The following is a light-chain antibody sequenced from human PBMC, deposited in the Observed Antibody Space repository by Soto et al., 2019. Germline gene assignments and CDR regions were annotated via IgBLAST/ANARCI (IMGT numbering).Light chain of an antibody. CDR1: QTMSSS. V-gene: IGKV1-39*01. CDR2: TSS. CDR3: QPTYTTPIT. J-gene: IGKJ5*01. Sequence: DIQMTQSPSSLSASVGARVTITCRASQTMSSSLNWYQQRPGKATNLLIYTSSSLQSGVPPRFSGSGTGTDFTLTISSLQPEDVATDYCQPTYTTPITCGQGTRLEIK.